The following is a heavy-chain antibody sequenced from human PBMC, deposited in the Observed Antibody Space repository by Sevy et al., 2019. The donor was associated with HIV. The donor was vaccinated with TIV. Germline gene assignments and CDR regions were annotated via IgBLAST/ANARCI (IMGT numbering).Heavy chain of an antibody. J-gene: IGHJ6*02. CDR3: ARSAAGHEYYYGLDV. CDR1: GGSIVSSSYY. CDR2: IYDNGHT. V-gene: IGHV4-39*01. Sequence: SETLSLTCSVSGGSIVSSSYYWNWIRQPPGKGLEWIGRIYDNGHTYYNPSLKSRLTISIDTSKNQFYLTLSSVTAADTSIYYCARSAAGHEYYYGLDVWGQGATVTVSS. D-gene: IGHD6-13*01.